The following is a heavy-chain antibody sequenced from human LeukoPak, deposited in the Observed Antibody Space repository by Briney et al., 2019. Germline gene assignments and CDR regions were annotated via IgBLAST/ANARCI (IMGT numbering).Heavy chain of an antibody. V-gene: IGHV3-33*08. J-gene: IGHJ4*02. Sequence: PGRSLRLSCAASGFTFSSYGMHWVRHAPAKGLEWVAVRWNDESDKNYADSVQRRLTISRENSKNTLYLQKQILRAEDTAVYYCARGYRDHLDYWGQGTLVTVSS. CDR2: RWNDESDK. CDR1: GFTFSSYG. CDR3: ARGYRDHLDY. D-gene: IGHD1-14*01.